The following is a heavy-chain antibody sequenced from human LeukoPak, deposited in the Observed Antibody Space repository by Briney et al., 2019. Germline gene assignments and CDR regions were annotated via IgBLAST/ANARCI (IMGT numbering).Heavy chain of an antibody. J-gene: IGHJ4*02. V-gene: IGHV4-59*01. Sequence: PSETLSLTCTVSGGSINSYYWSWIRQPPGKVLEWIGYIYYTGSTNYNPSLKSRVTISVDTSKNQFSLKLSSVTAADTAVYYCARVDSSNWYDSRGYFDYWGQGTLVTVSS. CDR3: ARVDSSNWYDSRGYFDY. D-gene: IGHD6-13*01. CDR1: GGSINSYY. CDR2: IYYTGST.